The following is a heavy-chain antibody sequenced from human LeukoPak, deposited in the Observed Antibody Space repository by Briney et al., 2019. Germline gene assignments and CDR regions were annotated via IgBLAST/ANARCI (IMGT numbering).Heavy chain of an antibody. CDR2: IYHSGST. V-gene: IGHV4-4*02. CDR1: GGSISSNNW. J-gene: IGHJ4*02. Sequence: SETLSLTCAVSGGSISSNNWWSWVRQPPGKGLEWIGEIYHSGSTNYNPSLKSPAIISVDKSKNQFSLKLSSVTAADTAVYFCANKRNAAPYYFDYWGQGTLVTVSS. D-gene: IGHD6-25*01. CDR3: ANKRNAAPYYFDY.